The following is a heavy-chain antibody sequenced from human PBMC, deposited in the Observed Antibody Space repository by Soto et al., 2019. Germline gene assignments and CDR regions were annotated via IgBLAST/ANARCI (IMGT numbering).Heavy chain of an antibody. CDR1: GGSISSSSYY. J-gene: IGHJ4*02. Sequence: QLQLQESGPGLVKPSETLSLTCTVSGGSISSSSYYWGWIRQPPGKGLEWIGSIYYSGSTYYNPSLKSRVTISVDTSKNQFSLKLSSVTAADTAVYYCARWMDYGGNGFDYWGQGTLVTVSS. CDR3: ARWMDYGGNGFDY. D-gene: IGHD4-17*01. CDR2: IYYSGST. V-gene: IGHV4-39*01.